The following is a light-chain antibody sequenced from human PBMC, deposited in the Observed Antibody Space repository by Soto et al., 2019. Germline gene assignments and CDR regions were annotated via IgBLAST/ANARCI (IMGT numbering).Light chain of an antibody. CDR2: KAS. CDR3: QQYNDYSWT. Sequence: DIQMTQSPSTLSASVGDSVSINCRASQSISAWLAWYQQKPGKAPRLLIYKASTLEIGVPSRFSGSGSGTEFTLTISSLQPDDVAIYYCQQYNDYSWTFGQGTKVYIK. CDR1: QSISAW. V-gene: IGKV1-5*03. J-gene: IGKJ1*01.